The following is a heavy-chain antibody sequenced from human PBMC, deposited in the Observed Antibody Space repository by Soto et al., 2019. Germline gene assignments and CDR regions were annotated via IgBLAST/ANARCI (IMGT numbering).Heavy chain of an antibody. CDR3: ARVHSGSDAFDI. J-gene: IGHJ3*02. CDR1: GGSFSDHY. D-gene: IGHD3-22*01. V-gene: IGHV4-34*01. Sequence: QVQLQQWGAGLLKPSETLSLTCAVHGGSFSDHYWSWIRQSPGKGLEWIGEINHGGSTNYSPSLKSRVTMSVDTSKNQFSLKLTSVTAADTAVYYGARVHSGSDAFDIWGQGTMVTVSS. CDR2: INHGGST.